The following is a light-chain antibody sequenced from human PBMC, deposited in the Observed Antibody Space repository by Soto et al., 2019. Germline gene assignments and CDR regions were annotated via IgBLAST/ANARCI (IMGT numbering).Light chain of an antibody. V-gene: IGLV7-46*01. Sequence: QAVVTQEPSLTVSPGGTVTLACGSSTGAVTSGHYPYWFQQKPGQAPRTLIYDTSNKHSWTPARFSGSLLGGKAALTLSGAQPEDEAEYYCLLSYSGTVGNWVFGGGTKVTVL. CDR2: DTS. CDR3: LLSYSGTVGNWV. CDR1: TGAVTSGHY. J-gene: IGLJ3*02.